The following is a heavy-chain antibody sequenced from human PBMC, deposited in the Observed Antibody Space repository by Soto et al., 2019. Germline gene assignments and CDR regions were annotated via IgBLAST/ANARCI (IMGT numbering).Heavy chain of an antibody. J-gene: IGHJ4*02. CDR1: GFAFSNYA. CDR2: ISTSIDAT. D-gene: IGHD4-17*01. CDR3: AKDRTVAPRHFAY. Sequence: GGSLRLSCAASGFAFSNYAMHWVRQALGKGLEWVSSISTSIDATYYADSVKGRFTISRDDSKNTLYPQMNSLRAEDSAVYYCAKDRTVAPRHFAYRAQRSQVTVSS. V-gene: IGHV3-23*01.